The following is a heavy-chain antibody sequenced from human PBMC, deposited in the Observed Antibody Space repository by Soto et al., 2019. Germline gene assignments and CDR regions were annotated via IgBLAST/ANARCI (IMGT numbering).Heavy chain of an antibody. Sequence: GGSLRLSCAASGFTFSSYAMSWVRQAPGKGLEWVAVISYDGSNKYYADSVKGRFTISRDNSKNTLYLQMNSLRAEDTAVYYCARDRGAYDILTGSDYWGQGTLVTVSS. V-gene: IGHV3-30-3*01. CDR1: GFTFSSYA. CDR3: ARDRGAYDILTGSDY. CDR2: ISYDGSNK. J-gene: IGHJ4*02. D-gene: IGHD3-9*01.